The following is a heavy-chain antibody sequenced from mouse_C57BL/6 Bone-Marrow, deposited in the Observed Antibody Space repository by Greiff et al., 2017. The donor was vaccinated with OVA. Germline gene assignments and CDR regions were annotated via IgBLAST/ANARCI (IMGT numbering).Heavy chain of an antibody. V-gene: IGHV5-9*01. Sequence: EVKLVESGGGLVKPGGSLKLSCAASGFTFSSYTMSWVRQTPEKRLEWVATISGGGGNTYYPDSVKGRFIISRDNAKNTLYLQMSSLRSEYTALYYCARHTLMLRRAWFAYWGQGTLVTVSA. CDR2: ISGGGGNT. CDR1: GFTFSSYT. D-gene: IGHD3-2*02. CDR3: ARHTLMLRRAWFAY. J-gene: IGHJ3*01.